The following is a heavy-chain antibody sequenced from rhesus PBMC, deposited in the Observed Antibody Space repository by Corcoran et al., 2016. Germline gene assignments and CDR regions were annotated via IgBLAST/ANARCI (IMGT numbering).Heavy chain of an antibody. CDR2: IWGHLSFT. J-gene: IGHJ4*01. Sequence: QVQLQESAPGLVKPSETLSLTCAVPGGPLSHTSLCNLFRQSPGTGVVGVGKIWGHLSFTYYNPSLKSRVTMSKDTSKNQFFLSLKSVTAADTAVYYCYSGRWKGEYWGQGVLVTVSS. CDR1: GGPLSHTSL. CDR3: YSGRWKGEY. D-gene: IGHD6-25*01. V-gene: IGHV4S9*01.